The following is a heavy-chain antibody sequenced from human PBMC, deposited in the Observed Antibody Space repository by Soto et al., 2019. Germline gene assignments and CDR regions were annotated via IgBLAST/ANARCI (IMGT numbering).Heavy chain of an antibody. V-gene: IGHV1-69*13. J-gene: IGHJ4*02. CDR2: IIPRSATS. D-gene: IGHD6-13*01. CDR3: ARDRYSSSWFY. Sequence: SVKVSCKASGDTFSTYTITWMRQAPGQGLEWMGGIIPRSATSKYAQKFKGRVTITADESTSTVYMELRTLRPEDTAVYYCARDRYSSSWFYWGQGTLVTVSS. CDR1: GDTFSTYT.